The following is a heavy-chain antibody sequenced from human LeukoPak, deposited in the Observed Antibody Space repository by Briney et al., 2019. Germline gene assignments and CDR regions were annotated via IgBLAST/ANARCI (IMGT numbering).Heavy chain of an antibody. J-gene: IGHJ4*02. D-gene: IGHD6-13*01. V-gene: IGHV1-69*04. Sequence: SVKVSCKASGGTFSSYAISWVRQAPGQGLEWMGRIIPILGIANYAQKFQGRVTITADKSTSTAYVELSSLRSEDTAVYYCARVGVAAAGPYFDYWGQGTLVTVSS. CDR1: GGTFSSYA. CDR3: ARVGVAAAGPYFDY. CDR2: IIPILGIA.